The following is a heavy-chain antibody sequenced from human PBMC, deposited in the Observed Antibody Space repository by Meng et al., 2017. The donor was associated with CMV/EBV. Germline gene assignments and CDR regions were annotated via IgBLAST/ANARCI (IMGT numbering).Heavy chain of an antibody. J-gene: IGHJ4*02. CDR1: GFRFSAYG. CDR2: IRYDGSNT. D-gene: IGHD1-26*01. Sequence: GGSLRLSCAASGFRFSAYGMHWVRQAPGKGLGWVTFIRYDGSNTYYADSVKGRFTISRDNSRNRLFLQMNSLRPEDTAVYYCARGASGTYFFDSWGQGTLVTVSS. CDR3: ARGASGTYFFDS. V-gene: IGHV3-30*02.